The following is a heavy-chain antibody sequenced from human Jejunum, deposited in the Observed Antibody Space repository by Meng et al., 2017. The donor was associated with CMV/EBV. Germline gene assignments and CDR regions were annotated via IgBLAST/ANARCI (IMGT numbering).Heavy chain of an antibody. D-gene: IGHD6-19*01. CDR3: ARDPSNTSGRYAYFDS. Sequence: QAQLRQAGGEAKKPGASVMVSCRASGYTFTHHGISWIRQAPGQGLEWLGWISCYNGDTIYAQKVQGRFTMTMDKSASTAYMDLRSLRSDDTAIYYCARDPSNTSGRYAYFDSWGQGTLVTVSS. V-gene: IGHV1-18*01. J-gene: IGHJ4*02. CDR2: ISCYNGDT. CDR1: GYTFTHHG.